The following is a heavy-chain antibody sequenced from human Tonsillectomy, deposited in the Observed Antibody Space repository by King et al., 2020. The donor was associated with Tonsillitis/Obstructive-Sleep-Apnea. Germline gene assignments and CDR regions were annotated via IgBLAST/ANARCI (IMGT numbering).Heavy chain of an antibody. CDR3: VRPLCYGSGGYWAPFDE. CDR1: GFTFSSYA. V-gene: IGHV3-64D*06. CDR2: ISSNGDST. D-gene: IGHD3-10*01. Sequence: VQLVESGGGLVQPGGSLRLSCSASGFTFSSYAMHWVRQAPGKGLEYVSAISSNGDSTYYADSVKGRFTISRDNSKNTLYLQMSSLRAGDTAVYYCVRPLCYGSGGYWAPFDEGGQGTLVTVSS. J-gene: IGHJ4*02.